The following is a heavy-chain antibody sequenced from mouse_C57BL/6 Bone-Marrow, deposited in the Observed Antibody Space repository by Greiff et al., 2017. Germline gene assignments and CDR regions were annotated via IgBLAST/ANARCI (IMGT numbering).Heavy chain of an antibody. D-gene: IGHD2-4*01. J-gene: IGHJ4*01. CDR3: ARRIIYYDYDGDAMDY. Sequence: QVQLQHSGAELARPGASVKMSCKASGYTFTSYTMHWVKQRPGQGLEWIGYINPSSGYTKYNQKFKDKATLTADKSSSTAYMQLSSLTSEDSAVYYCARRIIYYDYDGDAMDYWGQGTSVTVSS. CDR2: INPSSGYT. V-gene: IGHV1-4*01. CDR1: GYTFTSYT.